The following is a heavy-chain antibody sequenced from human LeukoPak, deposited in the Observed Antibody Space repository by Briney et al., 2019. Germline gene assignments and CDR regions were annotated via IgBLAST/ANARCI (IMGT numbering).Heavy chain of an antibody. CDR2: ILPDGSQK. CDR1: DFTFDFYW. D-gene: IGHD2-2*01. J-gene: IGHJ4*02. V-gene: IGHV3-7*01. Sequence: PGGSLRLSCVASDFTFDFYWMTWVRQAPGKGLEWLANILPDGSQKYYVDSVKGRFTISRDNPKNSLYLQINNLRAEDTAVYYCGRLAHKAWYAIDFWGQGTLVTVSS. CDR3: GRLAHKAWYAIDF.